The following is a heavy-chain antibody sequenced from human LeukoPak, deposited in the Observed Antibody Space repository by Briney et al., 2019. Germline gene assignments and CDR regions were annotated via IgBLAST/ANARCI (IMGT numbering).Heavy chain of an antibody. J-gene: IGHJ6*03. CDR1: GYTFTGYY. CDR2: INPNSGGT. Sequence: ASVKVSCKASGYTFTGYYMHWVRQAPGQGLEWMGWINPNSGGTNYAQKFQGRVTMTRDTSISTAYMELSRLRSDDTAVYYCARDPGYYDTHLYYYYYMDVWGKGTTVTVSS. V-gene: IGHV1-2*02. D-gene: IGHD3-22*01. CDR3: ARDPGYYDTHLYYYYYMDV.